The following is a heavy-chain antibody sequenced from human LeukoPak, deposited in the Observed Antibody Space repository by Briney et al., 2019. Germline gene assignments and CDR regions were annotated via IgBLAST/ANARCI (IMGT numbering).Heavy chain of an antibody. Sequence: PSETLSLTCTVSGGSISSYYWSWIRQPPGKGLEWIGYIYYSGSTNYNPSLKSRVTISVDTSKNQFSLKLSSVTAADTAVYYCARYVPGGYSYGSYYFDYWGQGTLVTVSS. CDR1: GGSISSYY. CDR2: IYYSGST. D-gene: IGHD5-18*01. CDR3: ARYVPGGYSYGSYYFDY. V-gene: IGHV4-59*01. J-gene: IGHJ4*02.